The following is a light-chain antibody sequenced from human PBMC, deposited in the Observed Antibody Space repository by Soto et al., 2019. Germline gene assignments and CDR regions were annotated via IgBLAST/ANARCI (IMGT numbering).Light chain of an antibody. CDR1: SSDVGSYNL. J-gene: IGLJ1*01. Sequence: QSALTQPASVSRSPGQSITISCTGTSSDVGSYNLVSWYQQHPGKAPKLMIYEDSKRPSGVSNRFSGSKSGNTASLTISGLQTEDEADYYCCSYADSSTYVFGTGTKVTVL. CDR3: CSYADSSTYV. V-gene: IGLV2-23*01. CDR2: EDS.